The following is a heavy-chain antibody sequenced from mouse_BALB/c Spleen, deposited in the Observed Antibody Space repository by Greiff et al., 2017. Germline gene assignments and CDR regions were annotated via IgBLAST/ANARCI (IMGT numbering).Heavy chain of an antibody. CDR1: GFTFSDYG. Sequence: EVNVVDSGGGLVQPGGSRKLSCAASGFTFSDYGMAWVRQSPGKGPEWVAFISNLAYSIYYADTVTGRFTISRENAKNTMYLEMSSLRSEDTAMYYCARVVAGYYFDYWGQGTTLTVSS. CDR2: ISNLAYSI. CDR3: ARVVAGYYFDY. D-gene: IGHD1-1*01. J-gene: IGHJ2*01. V-gene: IGHV5-15*02.